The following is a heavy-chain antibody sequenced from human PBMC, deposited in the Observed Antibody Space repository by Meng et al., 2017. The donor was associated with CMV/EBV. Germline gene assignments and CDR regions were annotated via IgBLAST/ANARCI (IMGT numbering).Heavy chain of an antibody. J-gene: IGHJ5*02. CDR1: GDTFTDYY. D-gene: IGHD4-17*01. V-gene: IGHV1-2*02. Sequence: QVQLGESGSERGKPGASVKVSCKASGDTFTDYYMHWVRQAPGQGLEWMGCINPNSGDTNYAQKFQGRVTMTRDTSISTAYMELSRLRSDDTAVYYCTRDAHLTTVTPNWFDPWGQGILVTVSS. CDR2: INPNSGDT. CDR3: TRDAHLTTVTPNWFDP.